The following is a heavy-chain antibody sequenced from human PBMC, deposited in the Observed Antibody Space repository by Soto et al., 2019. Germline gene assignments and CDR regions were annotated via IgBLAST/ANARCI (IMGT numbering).Heavy chain of an antibody. V-gene: IGHV3-48*01. Sequence: GGSLRLSCAASGFTFSSYSMNWVRQAPGKGLEWVSYISSSSSTIYYADSVKGRFTISRDNAKNSLYLQMNSLRAEDTAVYYCARDPTMVRGVNWFDPWGQGTLVTVSS. CDR1: GFTFSSYS. D-gene: IGHD3-10*01. CDR3: ARDPTMVRGVNWFDP. J-gene: IGHJ5*02. CDR2: ISSSSSTI.